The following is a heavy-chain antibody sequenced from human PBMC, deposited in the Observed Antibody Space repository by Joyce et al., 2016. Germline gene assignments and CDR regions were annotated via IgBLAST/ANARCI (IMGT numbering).Heavy chain of an antibody. J-gene: IGHJ4*02. CDR3: AIVDILTDKDFDY. Sequence: EIHLEESGGDLVQPGGSLRLSCVTSGFTFDFYSMAWVRQAPGKGLEWISYISSTSKTIHYSVSVNGRFAISRDNAKNSQYLQMKSLRAGDTAVYFCAIVDILTDKDFDYWGQGSLVTVSS. CDR1: GFTFDFYS. CDR2: ISSTSKTI. V-gene: IGHV3-48*04. D-gene: IGHD3-9*01.